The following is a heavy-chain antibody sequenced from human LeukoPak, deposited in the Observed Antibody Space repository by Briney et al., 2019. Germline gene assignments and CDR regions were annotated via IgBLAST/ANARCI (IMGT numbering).Heavy chain of an antibody. CDR2: INPNSGGT. J-gene: IGHJ6*02. D-gene: IGHD4-17*01. V-gene: IGHV1-2*02. CDR3: AFYGDYSHYYYYGMDV. Sequence: PAASVKVSYKASGYTFTGYYMHWVRQAPGQGLEWMGWINPNSGGTNYAQKFQGRVTMTRDTSISTAYMELSRLRSDDTAVYYCAFYGDYSHYYYYGMDVWGQGTTVTVSS. CDR1: GYTFTGYY.